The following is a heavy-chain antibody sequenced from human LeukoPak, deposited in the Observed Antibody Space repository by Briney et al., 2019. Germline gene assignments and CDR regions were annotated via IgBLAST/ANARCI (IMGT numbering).Heavy chain of an antibody. Sequence: GRSLRLSCAASGFTFSSYGMHWVRQAPGRALEWLAVISYDGSNKYYVDSVKGRFTISRDNSKNTLYLQMNSLRAEDTAVYYCARGSGYSYAFTGRERTKSRLDYWGQGTLVTVSS. CDR3: ARGSGYSYAFTGRERTKSRLDY. CDR2: ISYDGSNK. J-gene: IGHJ4*02. D-gene: IGHD5-18*01. CDR1: GFTFSSYG. V-gene: IGHV3-30*03.